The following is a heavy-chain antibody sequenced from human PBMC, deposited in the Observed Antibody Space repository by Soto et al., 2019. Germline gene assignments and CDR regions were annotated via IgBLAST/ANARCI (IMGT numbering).Heavy chain of an antibody. D-gene: IGHD4-4*01. Sequence: QVQLQQWGAGLLKPSETLSLTCAVYGGSFSGYYWSWIRQPPGKGLEWIGEINHSGSTNYNPSLNRRLIISVDTSTNQFSLKLSAVTAADTAMYYCARLRSNGSHLRLRKQRWFAPWGQGTLVTVSS. CDR3: ARLRSNGSHLRLRKQRWFAP. CDR2: INHSGST. CDR1: GGSFSGYY. J-gene: IGHJ5*02. V-gene: IGHV4-34*01.